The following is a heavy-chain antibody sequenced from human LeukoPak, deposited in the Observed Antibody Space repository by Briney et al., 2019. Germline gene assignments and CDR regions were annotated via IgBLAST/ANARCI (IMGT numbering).Heavy chain of an antibody. Sequence: SETLSLTCTVSGGSISRYYWSWLRNPPGKALEGIGYIYYSGNTNYNPSLKSRVTISVDTSKDQFPLKLRPVTAADTAVYDCARDRGLETLVWDDAFDIWGQGTMVTVSS. CDR3: ARDRGLETLVWDDAFDI. CDR1: GGSISRYY. V-gene: IGHV4-59*01. CDR2: IYYSGNT. D-gene: IGHD1-26*01. J-gene: IGHJ3*02.